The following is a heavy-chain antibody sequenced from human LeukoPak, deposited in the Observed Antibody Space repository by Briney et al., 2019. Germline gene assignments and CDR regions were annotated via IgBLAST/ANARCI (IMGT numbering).Heavy chain of an antibody. D-gene: IGHD2-15*01. Sequence: SVKVSCKASGGTFSSYAISWVRQAPGQGLEWMGRIIPILGIANYAQKFQGRVTITADKSMSTAYMELSSLRSEDTAVYYCARDHCSGASCYTCDYWGQGTLVTVSS. CDR2: IIPILGIA. V-gene: IGHV1-69*04. CDR3: ARDHCSGASCYTCDY. CDR1: GGTFSSYA. J-gene: IGHJ4*02.